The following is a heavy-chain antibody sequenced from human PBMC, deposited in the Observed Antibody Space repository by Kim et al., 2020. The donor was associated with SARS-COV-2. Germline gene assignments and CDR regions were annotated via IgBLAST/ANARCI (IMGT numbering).Heavy chain of an antibody. CDR2: INHSGST. D-gene: IGHD4-17*01. CDR1: GGSLSGYY. J-gene: IGHJ3*02. V-gene: IGHV4-34*01. Sequence: SETLSLTCAVYGGSLSGYYWSWIRQPPGKGLEWIGEINHSGSTNYNPSLKSRVTISVDTSKNQFSLKLSSVTAADTAVYYCARGLGTTVTRNDAFDIWG. CDR3: ARGLGTTVTRNDAFDI.